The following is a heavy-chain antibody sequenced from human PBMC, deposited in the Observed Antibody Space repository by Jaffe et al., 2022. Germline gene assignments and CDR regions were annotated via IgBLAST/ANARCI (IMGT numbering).Heavy chain of an antibody. V-gene: IGHV3-30*02. CDR3: AKDPWEGYYFDY. Sequence: QVQLVESGGGVVQPGGSLRLSCAASGFTFSSYGMHWVRQAPGKGLEWVAFIRYDGSNKYYADSVKGRFTISRDNSKNTLYLQMNSLRAEDTAVYYCAKDPWEGYYFDYWGQGTLVTVSS. J-gene: IGHJ4*02. CDR2: IRYDGSNK. D-gene: IGHD1-26*01. CDR1: GFTFSSYG.